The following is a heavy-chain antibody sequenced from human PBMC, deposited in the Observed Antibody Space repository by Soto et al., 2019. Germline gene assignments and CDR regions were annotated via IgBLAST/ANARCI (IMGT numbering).Heavy chain of an antibody. CDR1: GFSLSTTGMC. CDR2: IDWADGK. J-gene: IGHJ4*02. CDR3: SRAVGGFTYGYPDY. V-gene: IGHV2-70*01. Sequence: SVPTLVNPTQTLTLTCTFSGFSLSTTGMCVSWIRQPPGKALEWLALIDWADGKYYSTSLKTRLTISKDTSKNQVVLTMTNVEPVDTATYFCSRAVGGFTYGYPDYWGQGTLVTVSS. D-gene: IGHD5-18*01.